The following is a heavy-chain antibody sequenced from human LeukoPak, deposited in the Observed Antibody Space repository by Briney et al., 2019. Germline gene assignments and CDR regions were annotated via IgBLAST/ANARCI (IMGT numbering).Heavy chain of an antibody. V-gene: IGHV3-74*01. CDR2: INSDGRMT. CDR1: GFTFSSYW. J-gene: IGHJ3*02. D-gene: IGHD2-21*02. Sequence: QPGGSLRVSCAASGFTFSSYWMDWVRQAPGKGLVWVSGINSDGRMTRYAESVKGRLTISRDNAKNTLYLQMNSLRAEDTSVYYCARVGSTDSPHAFDIWGQGTMVTVSS. CDR3: ARVGSTDSPHAFDI.